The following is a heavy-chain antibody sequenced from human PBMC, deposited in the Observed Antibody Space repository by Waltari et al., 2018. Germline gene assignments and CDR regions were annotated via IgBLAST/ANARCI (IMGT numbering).Heavy chain of an antibody. J-gene: IGHJ4*02. CDR2: IYYSGST. Sequence: QLQLQESGPGLVKPSETLSLPCTVPGGSIRSHSYYWGWIRHPPGKGLEWIGSIYYSGSTYYNPSLKSRVTISVDTSKNQFSLKLSSVTAADTAVYYCARHGESYRYSYASFDYWGQGTLVTVSS. V-gene: IGHV4-39*01. CDR1: GGSIRSHSYY. D-gene: IGHD5-18*01. CDR3: ARHGESYRYSYASFDY.